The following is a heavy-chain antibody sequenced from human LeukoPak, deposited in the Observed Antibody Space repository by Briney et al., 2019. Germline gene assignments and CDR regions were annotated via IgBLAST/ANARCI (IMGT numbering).Heavy chain of an antibody. V-gene: IGHV3-66*01. D-gene: IGHD3-10*01. CDR3: ARGVPRGVYDY. CDR2: IYSTGNT. J-gene: IGHJ4*02. CDR1: GFTVDTVY. Sequence: PGGSLRLSCAASGFTVDTVYMSWVRQAPGKGLEWVSIIYSTGNTYNSDSVKGRFTISRDNSKNTLYLQMNSLRGEDTAVYYCARGVPRGVYDYWGQGTLVTVSS.